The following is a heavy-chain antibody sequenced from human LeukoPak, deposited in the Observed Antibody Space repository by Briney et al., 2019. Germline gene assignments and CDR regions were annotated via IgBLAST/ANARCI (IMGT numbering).Heavy chain of an antibody. CDR3: APYCSGGSCTGYVQY. Sequence: SETLSLTCTVSGDSVSSDNYYWSWIRQPPGKGLEWIAYIDYSGATKFNPSLKSRVTITLDTSKNQFSLKLSSVTAADTAIYYRAPYCSGGSCTGYVQYWGQGTLLAVSS. J-gene: IGHJ1*01. CDR1: GDSVSSDNYY. D-gene: IGHD2-15*01. V-gene: IGHV4-61*01. CDR2: IDYSGAT.